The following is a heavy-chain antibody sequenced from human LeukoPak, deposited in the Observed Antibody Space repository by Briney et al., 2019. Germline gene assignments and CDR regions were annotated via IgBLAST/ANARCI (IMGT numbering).Heavy chain of an antibody. Sequence: PGGSLRLSCAASGFTFSNYGMHWVRQAPGKGLEWVAVISYDGSNKYYADSVKGRFTISRDNSKNTLYLQMNSLRAEDTAVYYCAKSRSSFFDYWGQGTLVTVSS. V-gene: IGHV3-30*18. CDR3: AKSRSSFFDY. D-gene: IGHD6-13*01. J-gene: IGHJ4*02. CDR2: ISYDGSNK. CDR1: GFTFSNYG.